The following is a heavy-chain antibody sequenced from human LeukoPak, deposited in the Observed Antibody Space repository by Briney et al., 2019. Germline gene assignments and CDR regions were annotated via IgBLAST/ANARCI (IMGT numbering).Heavy chain of an antibody. J-gene: IGHJ4*02. V-gene: IGHV3-23*01. Sequence: PGGSLRLSCAASGFTFSSYAMSWVRQAPGEGLEWVSAISGSGGSTYYADSVKGRFTISRDNSKNTLYLQMNSLRAEDTAVYYCAKDLVGIYYDSSGYNYWGQGTLVTVSS. CDR3: AKDLVGIYYDSSGYNY. D-gene: IGHD3-22*01. CDR1: GFTFSSYA. CDR2: ISGSGGST.